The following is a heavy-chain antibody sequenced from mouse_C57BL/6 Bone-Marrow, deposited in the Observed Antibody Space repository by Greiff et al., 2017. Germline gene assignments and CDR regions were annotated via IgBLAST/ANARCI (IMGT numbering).Heavy chain of an antibody. CDR1: GYTFTDYY. D-gene: IGHD1-1*01. Sequence: EVQLQQSGPELVKPGASVKISCKASGYTFTDYYMNWVKQSHGKSLEWIGDINPNNGGTSYNQKFKGKATLTVDKSSSTAYMELRSLTSEDSAVYCCAREGSSSYWYFDVWGTGTTVTVSS. V-gene: IGHV1-26*01. CDR2: INPNNGGT. J-gene: IGHJ1*03. CDR3: AREGSSSYWYFDV.